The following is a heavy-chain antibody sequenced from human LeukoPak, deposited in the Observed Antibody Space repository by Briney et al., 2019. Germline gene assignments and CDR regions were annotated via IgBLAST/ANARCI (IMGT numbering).Heavy chain of an antibody. CDR2: INPSSGST. CDR3: ARTYSSSWSYCDS. V-gene: IGHV1-46*01. D-gene: IGHD6-13*01. J-gene: IGHJ4*02. Sequence: GASVKVSCKASGSTFTRYYIHWVRQAPGQGLDWMGMINPSSGSTRFAQMFQDRVTKTRDTSTSAVYMELSSLTSEDTAMYYCARTYSSSWSYCDSWGQGTLVTVSS. CDR1: GSTFTRYY.